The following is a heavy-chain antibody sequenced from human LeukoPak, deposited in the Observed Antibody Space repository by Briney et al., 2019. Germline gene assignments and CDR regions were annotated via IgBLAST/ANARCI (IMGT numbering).Heavy chain of an antibody. Sequence: GRSLRLSCAASGFTFSSYGMHWVRQAPGKGLEWVAVIWYDGSNKYYADSVKGRFTISRDNSKNTLYLQMNSLRAEDTAVYYCARAGIVATTQALYYFDYWGQGTLVTVPS. D-gene: IGHD5-12*01. CDR1: GFTFSSYG. CDR3: ARAGIVATTQALYYFDY. CDR2: IWYDGSNK. J-gene: IGHJ4*02. V-gene: IGHV3-33*01.